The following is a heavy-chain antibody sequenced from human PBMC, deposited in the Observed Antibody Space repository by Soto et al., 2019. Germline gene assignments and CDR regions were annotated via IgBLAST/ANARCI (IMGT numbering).Heavy chain of an antibody. V-gene: IGHV3-30*18. D-gene: IGHD6-19*01. CDR2: ISYDGRNK. J-gene: IGHJ4*02. CDR1: GFTFSSYG. Sequence: PGGSLRPSCAASGFTFSSYGMHWVSQAPGKGMEWVAVISYDGRNKSYADSVKGRFTTSRDNSKNTLYLQMNSLRADDTAVYYCAKFKVAGQNYFDSWGQGTLVTVSS. CDR3: AKFKVAGQNYFDS.